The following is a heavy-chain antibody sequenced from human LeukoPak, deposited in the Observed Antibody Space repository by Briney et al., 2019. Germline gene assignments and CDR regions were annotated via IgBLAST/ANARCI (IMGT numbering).Heavy chain of an antibody. D-gene: IGHD3-9*01. J-gene: IGHJ4*02. Sequence: ASVKVSCKASGYTFTSYGISWVRQAPGQGLEWMGWVSTYNGNTNYAQNLQGRVTMTTDRSTSTAYMELRSLTSDDTAVYYCARDRATLRGNNYDLLTGYYTGWDYWAQGTLVSVSS. CDR3: ARDRATLRGNNYDLLTGYYTGWDY. V-gene: IGHV1-18*01. CDR1: GYTFTSYG. CDR2: VSTYNGNT.